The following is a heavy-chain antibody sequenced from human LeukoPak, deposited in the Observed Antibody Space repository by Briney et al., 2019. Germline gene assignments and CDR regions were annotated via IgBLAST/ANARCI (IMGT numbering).Heavy chain of an antibody. J-gene: IGHJ5*02. CDR1: VFTFSSYW. V-gene: IGHV3-74*01. CDR3: ASRQMAAAGFDP. CDR2: INSDGSST. D-gene: IGHD6-13*01. Sequence: GGSLRLSCAASVFTFSSYWMHWVRQAPGRGLVWVSRINSDGSSTSYADSVKGRFTISRDNAKNTLYLQMNSLRAEDTAVYYCASRQMAAAGFDPWGQGTLVTVSS.